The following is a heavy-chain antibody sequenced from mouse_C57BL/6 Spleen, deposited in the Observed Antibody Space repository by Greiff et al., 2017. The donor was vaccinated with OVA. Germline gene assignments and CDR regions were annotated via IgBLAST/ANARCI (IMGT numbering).Heavy chain of an antibody. CDR1: GYTFTDYY. J-gene: IGHJ3*01. D-gene: IGHD1-1*01. V-gene: IGHV1-26*01. CDR3: ARGIYYYGAY. Sequence: EVQLQQSGPELVKPGASVKISCKASGYTFTDYYMNWVKQSHGKSLEWIGDINPNNGGTSYNQKFKGKATLTVDKSSSTAYMELRSLTSEDSAVYYCARGIYYYGAYWGQGTLVTVSA. CDR2: INPNNGGT.